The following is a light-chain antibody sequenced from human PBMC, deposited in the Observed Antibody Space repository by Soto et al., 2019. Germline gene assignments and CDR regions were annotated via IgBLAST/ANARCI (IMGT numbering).Light chain of an antibody. CDR2: SNN. CDR1: SSNIGSHT. J-gene: IGLJ2*01. CDR3: AAWDDSLNGVI. Sequence: QSVLTQPPSASGTPGQRITISCSGSSSNIGSHTVNWHQQVPGTAPKLLIYSNNERPSGVPDRFSGSKSGTSASLAISGLQSGDEADYYCAAWDDSLNGVILGGGTKLTVL. V-gene: IGLV1-44*01.